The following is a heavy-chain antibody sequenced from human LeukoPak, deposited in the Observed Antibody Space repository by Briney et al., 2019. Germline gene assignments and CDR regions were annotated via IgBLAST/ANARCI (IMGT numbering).Heavy chain of an antibody. CDR1: GGSISSSSDY. D-gene: IGHD1-26*01. V-gene: IGHV4-39*01. J-gene: IGHJ4*02. CDR2: IYSSGST. CDR3: AKSGGYGLIDY. Sequence: SETLSLTCTVSGGSISSSSDYWGWIRQAPGKGLEWIGSIYSSGSTYYNASLQSRVTISIETSKNQISLRLNSVTAADTAMYYCAKSGGYGLIDYWGQGTLVTVSS.